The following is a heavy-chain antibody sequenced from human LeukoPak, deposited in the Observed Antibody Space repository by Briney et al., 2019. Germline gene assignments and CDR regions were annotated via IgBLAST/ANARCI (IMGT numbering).Heavy chain of an antibody. CDR3: AKDPRGWTGNFDY. CDR1: GFTFSSYG. CDR2: IRYDGSNK. Sequence: GGSLRLSCAASGFTFSSYGMHWVRQAPGKGLEWVAFIRYDGSNKYYADSVKGRFTISRDNSKNTLYLQMNSLRAEDTAVYYCAKDPRGWTGNFDYWGQGTLVTVSS. D-gene: IGHD3/OR15-3a*01. J-gene: IGHJ4*02. V-gene: IGHV3-30*02.